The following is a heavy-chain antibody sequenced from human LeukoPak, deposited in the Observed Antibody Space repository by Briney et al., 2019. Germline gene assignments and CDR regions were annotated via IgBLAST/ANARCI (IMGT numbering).Heavy chain of an antibody. V-gene: IGHV3-23*01. J-gene: IGHJ4*02. Sequence: GGSLTLSCAASGITFSSYPMSWVRQAPWKGLEWVSSISGSCGITYYADSVKGRFTISRDSSKNTLYLQVNSLRAEYTAVYYCATARHGYYSAWSFDYWGQATLVTASS. CDR2: ISGSCGIT. D-gene: IGHD3-22*01. CDR3: ATARHGYYSAWSFDY. CDR1: GITFSSYP.